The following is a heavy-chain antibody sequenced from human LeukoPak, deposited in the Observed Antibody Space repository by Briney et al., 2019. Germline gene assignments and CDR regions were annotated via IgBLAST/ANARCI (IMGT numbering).Heavy chain of an antibody. CDR2: ITSISSRI. D-gene: IGHD3-9*01. CDR1: GFTFSSYS. Sequence: GGSLRLSCAASGFTFSSYSMNWVRQVPGKGLEWISYITSISSRIHYADSVRGRFTISRDNAKNSLYPQMDSLRVEDTAVYYCTRDPHSLDFWGQGTRVTVSS. J-gene: IGHJ1*01. CDR3: TRDPHSLDF. V-gene: IGHV3-48*01.